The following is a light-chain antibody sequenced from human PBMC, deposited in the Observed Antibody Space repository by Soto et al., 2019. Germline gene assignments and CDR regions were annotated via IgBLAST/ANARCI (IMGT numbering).Light chain of an antibody. CDR2: WAS. CDR3: QQCYSAPFT. V-gene: IGKV4-1*01. Sequence: DIVTTQSPDSMAVSLGERATFNCKSSQSVLYSSNNKNYLAWYQQKPGQPPKLLIYWASTRESGVPDRFSGSGSGTDFTLTISSLQAEDVAVYYCQQCYSAPFTFGQGTKLEIK. CDR1: QSVLYSSNNKNY. J-gene: IGKJ2*01.